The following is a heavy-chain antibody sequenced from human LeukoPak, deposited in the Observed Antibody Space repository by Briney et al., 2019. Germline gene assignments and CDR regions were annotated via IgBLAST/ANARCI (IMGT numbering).Heavy chain of an antibody. Sequence: SATLSLTCTVSGGSISSGSYYWSWIRQPAGKGLEWIGRIYTSGSTNYNPSLKSRVTISVDTSKNQFSLKLSSVTAADTAVYYCARGKRDCSGGSCWGDYYYYYYMDVWGKGTTVTVSS. D-gene: IGHD2-15*01. CDR1: GGSISSGSYY. V-gene: IGHV4-61*02. J-gene: IGHJ6*03. CDR2: IYTSGST. CDR3: ARGKRDCSGGSCWGDYYYYYYMDV.